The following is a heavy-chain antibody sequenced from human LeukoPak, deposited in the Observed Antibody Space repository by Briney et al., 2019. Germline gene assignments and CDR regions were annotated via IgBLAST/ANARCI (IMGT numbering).Heavy chain of an antibody. Sequence: GASVKVSCKASGYTFTSYGISWVRQAPGQGLEWMGWISAYNGNTNYAQKLQGRVTMTTDTSTSTAYMELRSLRSDDTAVYYCARNRYCSSTSCPRWFDPWGQGTLVTVSS. CDR1: GYTFTSYG. D-gene: IGHD2-2*01. CDR3: ARNRYCSSTSCPRWFDP. CDR2: ISAYNGNT. V-gene: IGHV1-18*01. J-gene: IGHJ5*02.